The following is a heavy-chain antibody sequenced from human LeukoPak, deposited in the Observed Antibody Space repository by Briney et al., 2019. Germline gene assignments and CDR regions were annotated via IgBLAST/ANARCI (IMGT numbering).Heavy chain of an antibody. CDR2: INSDSGFT. J-gene: IGHJ5*02. D-gene: IGHD3-9*01. CDR1: GYTFTGYY. V-gene: IGHV1-2*02. Sequence: ASVKVSCKASGYTFTGYYMNWVRQAPGQGLEWRGGINSDSGFTKYAQKFQGRVTMTRDTSITTVYMDLTRLTSDGTAVYYCARNFDMKGFDPWGQGTLVTVSS. CDR3: ARNFDMKGFDP.